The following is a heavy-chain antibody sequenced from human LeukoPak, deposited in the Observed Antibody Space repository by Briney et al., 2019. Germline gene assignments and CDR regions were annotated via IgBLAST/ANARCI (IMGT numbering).Heavy chain of an antibody. D-gene: IGHD1-7*01. V-gene: IGHV3-23*01. CDR2: VGIIESDS. CDR3: AQDRVPGTSPKLDS. CDR1: GFTVSSNY. J-gene: IGHJ4*02. Sequence: GGSLRLSCAASGFTVSSNYMSWVRQAPGRGLEWVSTVGIIESDSYYADSVKGRFIISRDNSKNTLSLQMNSLRAEDTAVYYCAQDRVPGTSPKLDSWGQGTLVTVSS.